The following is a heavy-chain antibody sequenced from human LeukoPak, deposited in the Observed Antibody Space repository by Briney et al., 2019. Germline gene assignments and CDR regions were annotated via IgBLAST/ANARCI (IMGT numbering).Heavy chain of an antibody. D-gene: IGHD2-2*01. J-gene: IGHJ3*02. CDR2: IYHSGST. CDR3: AVGYCSRTSCYENAFDI. V-gene: IGHV4-30-2*01. CDR1: GGSISSGGYS. Sequence: PSETLSLTCTVSGGSISSGGYSWSWIRQPPGKGLEWIGYIYHSGSTYYNPSLKSRVTISVDRSKNQFSLKLSSVTAADTAVYYCAVGYCSRTSCYENAFDIWGQGTMVTVSS.